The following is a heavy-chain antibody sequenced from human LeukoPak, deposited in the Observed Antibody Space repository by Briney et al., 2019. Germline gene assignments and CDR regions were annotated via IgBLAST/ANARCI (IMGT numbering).Heavy chain of an antibody. CDR2: ISSRSSYI. CDR1: GFTFSSYS. Sequence: PGGSLRLSCAASGFTFSSYSMNWVRQAPGKGLEWVSSISSRSSYIDYADSLKGRFTISRDNAKNSLYLQMNSLRAEDTAVYYCARARLGQLEIYDYWGQGTLVTVSS. V-gene: IGHV3-21*01. CDR3: ARARLGQLEIYDY. J-gene: IGHJ4*02. D-gene: IGHD6-6*01.